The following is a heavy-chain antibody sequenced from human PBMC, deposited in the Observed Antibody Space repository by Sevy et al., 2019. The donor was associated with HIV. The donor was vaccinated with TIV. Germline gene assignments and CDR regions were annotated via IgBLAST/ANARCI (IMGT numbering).Heavy chain of an antibody. CDR3: ASPPEGSSSAYYCGSFGY. CDR1: GGSISSSSYY. Sequence: SETLSLTCTVSGGSISSSSYYWGWIRQPPGKGLEWIGSIYYSGSTYYNPSLKSRVTISVDTSKNQFSLKLSSVTAADMTVYYCASPPEGSSSAYYCGSFGYWGQGTLVSVSS. V-gene: IGHV4-39*01. D-gene: IGHD3-22*01. CDR2: IYYSGST. J-gene: IGHJ4*02.